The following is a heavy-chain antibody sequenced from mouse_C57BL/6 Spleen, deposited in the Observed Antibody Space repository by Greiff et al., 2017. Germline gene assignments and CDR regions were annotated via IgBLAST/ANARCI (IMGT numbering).Heavy chain of an antibody. CDR2: IYPGSGST. CDR3: ARSLITTVVAPFAY. J-gene: IGHJ3*01. D-gene: IGHD1-1*01. Sequence: QVQLQQSGAELVKPGASVKMSCKASGYTFTSYWITWVKQRPGQGLEWIGDIYPGSGSTNYNEKFKSKATLTVDTSSSTAYMQLSSLTSEDSAVYYWARSLITTVVAPFAYWGQGTLVTVSA. V-gene: IGHV1-55*01. CDR1: GYTFTSYW.